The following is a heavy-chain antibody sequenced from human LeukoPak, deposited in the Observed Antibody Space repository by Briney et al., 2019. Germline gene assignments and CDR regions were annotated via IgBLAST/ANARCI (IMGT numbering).Heavy chain of an antibody. Sequence: ASVVVSCKTSGYTFTSFGLTWVRQAPGQGLEWMGWIGSYEGNTNYAQKFQGRVTMTTDISTTTAYVELRSLRSDDTAVYYCARECRYSGYNNLNFWGQGTLVTVSS. CDR2: IGSYEGNT. J-gene: IGHJ4*02. V-gene: IGHV1-18*01. D-gene: IGHD5-12*01. CDR3: ARECRYSGYNNLNF. CDR1: GYTFTSFG.